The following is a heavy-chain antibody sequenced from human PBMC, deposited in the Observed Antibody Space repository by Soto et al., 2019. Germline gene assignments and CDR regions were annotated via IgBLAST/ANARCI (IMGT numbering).Heavy chain of an antibody. V-gene: IGHV3-43*01. CDR2: ISWDGGST. Sequence: GESLKISCAASGFTFDDYTMHWVRQAPGKGLEWVSLISWDGGSTYYADSVKGRFTISRDNSKNSLYLQMNSLRTEDTALYYCAKDIRARDKTSPDYWGQGTLVIVSS. J-gene: IGHJ4*02. CDR3: AKDIRARDKTSPDY. CDR1: GFTFDDYT.